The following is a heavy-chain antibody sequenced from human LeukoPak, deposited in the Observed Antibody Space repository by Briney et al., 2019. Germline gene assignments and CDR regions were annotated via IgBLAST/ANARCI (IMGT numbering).Heavy chain of an antibody. CDR3: ATNARGYSYGYPEYYFDY. CDR1: GFTFSSYS. V-gene: IGHV3-48*02. J-gene: IGHJ4*02. CDR2: ISSSSSTI. Sequence: GGSLRLSCAASGFTFSSYSMNWVRQAPGKGLEWVSYISSSSSTIYYADSVKGRFTISRDNAKNSLYLQMNSLRDKDTAVYYCATNARGYSYGYPEYYFDYWGQGTLVTVSS. D-gene: IGHD5-18*01.